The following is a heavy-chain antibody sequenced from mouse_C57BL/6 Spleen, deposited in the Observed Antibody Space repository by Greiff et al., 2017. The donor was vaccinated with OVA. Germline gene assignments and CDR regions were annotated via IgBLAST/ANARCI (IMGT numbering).Heavy chain of an antibody. J-gene: IGHJ3*01. V-gene: IGHV1-54*01. CDR2: INPGSGGT. CDR3: AREDRQIYDGFPAWFAY. D-gene: IGHD2-3*01. Sequence: QVQLQQSGAELVRPGTSVKVSCKASGYAFTNYLIEWVKQRPGQGLEWIGVINPGSGGTNYNEKFKGKATLTADKSSSTAYMQLSSLTSENSAVYFGAREDRQIYDGFPAWFAYWGQGTLVTVSA. CDR1: GYAFTNYL.